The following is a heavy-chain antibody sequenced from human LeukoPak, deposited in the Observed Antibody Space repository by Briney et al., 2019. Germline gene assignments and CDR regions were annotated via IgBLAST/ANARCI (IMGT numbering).Heavy chain of an antibody. V-gene: IGHV3-23*01. CDR2: ISRSGGST. CDR3: ARLNGGSGSLYFDY. CDR1: GFTFNSYA. Sequence: GGSLRLSCAASGFTFNSYAMNWVRQAPGKGLEWVSTISRSGGSTYYADSVKGRFTISRDNSKNTLYLQMNSLRAEDTAVYYCARLNGGSGSLYFDYWGQGTLVTVSS. D-gene: IGHD1-26*01. J-gene: IGHJ4*02.